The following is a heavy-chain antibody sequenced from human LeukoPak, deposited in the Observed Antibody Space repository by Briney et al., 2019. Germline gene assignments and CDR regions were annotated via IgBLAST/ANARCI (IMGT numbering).Heavy chain of an antibody. CDR1: GGSISSGSYY. V-gene: IGHV4-61*02. Sequence: SQTLTLTCTVSGGSISSGSYYWSWIRQPAGKGLEWIGRIYTSGSTNYNPSLKSRVTISVDTSKNQFTLKLSSVTAADTAVYYCAAIVVVPAAKNNYWGQGTLVTVSS. CDR3: AAIVVVPAAKNNY. D-gene: IGHD2-2*01. CDR2: IYTSGST. J-gene: IGHJ4*02.